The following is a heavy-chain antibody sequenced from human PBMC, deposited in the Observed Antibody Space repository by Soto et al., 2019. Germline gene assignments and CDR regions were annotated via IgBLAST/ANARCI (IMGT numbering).Heavy chain of an antibody. CDR1: GGSISSGDYY. CDR2: IPYSGTT. CDR3: ARVRGPYYDSSGLDY. D-gene: IGHD3-22*01. V-gene: IGHV4-30-4*01. J-gene: IGHJ4*02. Sequence: QVQLPESGPGLVKPSQTLSLTCSVSGGSISSGDYYWSWIRQPPGRGLEWIGYIPYSGTTYYNPSLKSRFTISVDASNNHFSLKLTSVTAADPAVYYCARVRGPYYDSSGLDYWGQGTLVTGAS.